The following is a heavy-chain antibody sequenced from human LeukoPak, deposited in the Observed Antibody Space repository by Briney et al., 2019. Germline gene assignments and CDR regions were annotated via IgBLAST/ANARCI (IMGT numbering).Heavy chain of an antibody. V-gene: IGHV1-3*01. Sequence: ASVKVSCKASGYTFTSYAMHWVRQAPGQGLEWMGWINAGNGNTHYSQKFQGRVSITRDTSATTAYMELSSLRSEDTAVYYCARGEIGYGDLKRWFDPWGQGTLITVSS. D-gene: IGHD4-17*01. CDR1: GYTFTSYA. CDR3: ARGEIGYGDLKRWFDP. J-gene: IGHJ5*02. CDR2: INAGNGNT.